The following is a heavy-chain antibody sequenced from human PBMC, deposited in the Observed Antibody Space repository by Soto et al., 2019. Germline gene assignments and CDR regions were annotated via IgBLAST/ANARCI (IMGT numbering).Heavy chain of an antibody. V-gene: IGHV4-59*08. Sequence: PSETLSLTCTVSGDSISSFSWSWIRLPPGQGLEWIGCFYYSGSTNYNPSLKSRVTMSVDTSKNQLSLDLNSASAADTAVYYCARHRTTTGGYDIWGQGALVTVSS. J-gene: IGHJ4*02. D-gene: IGHD3-9*01. CDR1: GDSISSFS. CDR3: ARHRTTTGGYDI. CDR2: FYYSGST.